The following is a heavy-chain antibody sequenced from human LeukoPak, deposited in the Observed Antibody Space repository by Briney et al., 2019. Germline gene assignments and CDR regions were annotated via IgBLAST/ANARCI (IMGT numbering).Heavy chain of an antibody. CDR1: GFTFSSYA. Sequence: GSLRLSCAASGFTFSSYAMSWIRQPPGKGLEWIGYIYYSGSTNYNPSLKSRVTISVDTSKNQFSLKLSSVTAADTAVYYCARVYCSGGSCPFDYWGQGTLVTVSS. CDR3: ARVYCSGGSCPFDY. J-gene: IGHJ4*02. CDR2: IYYSGST. V-gene: IGHV4-59*01. D-gene: IGHD2-15*01.